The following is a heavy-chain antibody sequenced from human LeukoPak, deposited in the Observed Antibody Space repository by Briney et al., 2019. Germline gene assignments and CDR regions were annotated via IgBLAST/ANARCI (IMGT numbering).Heavy chain of an antibody. Sequence: GGSLRLSCAASGLTFSSYEMNWVRQAPGKGLVWVSGINGLGTATYYADSVKGRFTISRDNAKNTVFLQMNSLSAEDTAVYYCASVFDSWGQGFLVTVSS. V-gene: IGHV3-74*01. CDR1: GLTFSSYE. CDR2: INGLGTAT. CDR3: ASVFDS. J-gene: IGHJ4*02.